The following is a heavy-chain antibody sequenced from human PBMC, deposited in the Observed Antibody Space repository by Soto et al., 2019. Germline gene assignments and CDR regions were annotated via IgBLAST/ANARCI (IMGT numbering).Heavy chain of an antibody. D-gene: IGHD5-18*01. CDR2: ITSTGSTI. Sequence: QVQLVESGGGFVKPGGSLRLSCAASGFTFSDYYMGWVRQAPGKGLEWISYITSTGSTIYYADSVKGRFTISRDNAKDSLLLQMNRPGAEDPAGLYWSSQVTGAQNWGQGTLGHVSP. CDR3: SSQVTGAQN. CDR1: GFTFSDYY. V-gene: IGHV3-11*01. J-gene: IGHJ4*02.